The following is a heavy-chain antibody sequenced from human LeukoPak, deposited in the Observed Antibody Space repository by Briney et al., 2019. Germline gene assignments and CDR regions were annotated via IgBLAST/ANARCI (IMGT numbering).Heavy chain of an antibody. V-gene: IGHV3-74*01. CDR1: GFTFSSYW. CDR2: INSDGSST. Sequence: GGSLRLSCAASGFTFSSYWMHWVRPAPGKGRVWVSRINSDGSSTSYADSVKGRFTISRDNAKNTLYLQMNSLRAEDTAVYYCARREFYDSSGYPFDYWGQGTLVTVSS. CDR3: ARREFYDSSGYPFDY. J-gene: IGHJ4*02. D-gene: IGHD3-22*01.